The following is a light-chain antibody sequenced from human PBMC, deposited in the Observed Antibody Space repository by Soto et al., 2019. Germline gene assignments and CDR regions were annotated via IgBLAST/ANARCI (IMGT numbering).Light chain of an antibody. CDR1: SSDVGDYKY. J-gene: IGLJ1*01. CDR3: SSYTSSSTYV. V-gene: IGLV2-14*01. CDR2: EVS. Sequence: QSALTQPASVSGSPGQSITISCTGTSSDVGDYKYDSWYQQHPGKAPKLMIFEVSDRPSGVSDRFSGSKSGNTASLTISGLQAEDEADYYCSSYTSSSTYVFGTGTKLTVL.